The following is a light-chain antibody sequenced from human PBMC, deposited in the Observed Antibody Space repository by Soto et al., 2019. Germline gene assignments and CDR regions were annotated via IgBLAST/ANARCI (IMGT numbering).Light chain of an antibody. CDR3: CSYAGNYIWV. V-gene: IGLV2-11*01. J-gene: IGLJ2*01. Sequence: QSALTQPRSVSGPPGQSVTIPCSGTSSDVGNYNYVSWYQQHPGKAPKLMIHDVNKRPSGVPDRFSGSKSGNTASLTISGLQAEDEGDYYCCSYAGNYIWVFGGGTKLTVL. CDR1: SSDVGNYNY. CDR2: DVN.